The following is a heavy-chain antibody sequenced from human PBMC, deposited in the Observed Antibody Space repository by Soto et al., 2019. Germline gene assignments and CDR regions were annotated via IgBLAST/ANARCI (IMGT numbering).Heavy chain of an antibody. V-gene: IGHV4-39*01. Sequence: SETLSLTCTVSGGSISSSSYYWGWIRQPPGKGLEWIGSIYYSGSTYYNPSLKSRVTISVDTSKNQFSLKLSSVTAADTAVYYCARRSADFWSGYYPGWFDPWGQGTLVTVAS. CDR2: IYYSGST. D-gene: IGHD3-3*01. CDR1: GGSISSSSYY. CDR3: ARRSADFWSGYYPGWFDP. J-gene: IGHJ5*02.